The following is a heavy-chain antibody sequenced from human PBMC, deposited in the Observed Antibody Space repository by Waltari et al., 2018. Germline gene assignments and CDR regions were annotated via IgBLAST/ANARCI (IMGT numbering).Heavy chain of an antibody. V-gene: IGHV3-7*01. J-gene: IGHJ3*01. CDR1: GFTFSTYS. CDR3: CRGRNAFDV. Sequence: EVQLVESGGGLVQPGGSLRLSCAASGFTFSTYSLPWVRQAPGTGLEWVANTKEDGSENYYVDSVKGRFTISRDNAKNSLYLQMNSLRAEDTAVYYCCRGRNAFDVWGQGTMVTVSS. CDR2: TKEDGSEN.